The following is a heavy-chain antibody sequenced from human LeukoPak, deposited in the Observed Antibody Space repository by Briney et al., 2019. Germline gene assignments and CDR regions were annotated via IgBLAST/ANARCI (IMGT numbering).Heavy chain of an antibody. CDR1: GFTFSSYT. D-gene: IGHD5-18*01. Sequence: GGSLRLSCAASGFTFSSYTMSWVRQAPGKGLEWVSSISSSSSYIYYADSVKGRFTISRDNAKNSLFLQMNSLRAEDTALYYCARDRSTNSYAEYFFDYWGQGTLVTVSS. J-gene: IGHJ4*02. CDR2: ISSSSSYI. CDR3: ARDRSTNSYAEYFFDY. V-gene: IGHV3-21*01.